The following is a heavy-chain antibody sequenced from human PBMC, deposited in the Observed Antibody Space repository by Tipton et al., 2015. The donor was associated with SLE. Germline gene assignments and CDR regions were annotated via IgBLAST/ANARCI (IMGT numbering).Heavy chain of an antibody. V-gene: IGHV4-38-2*02. CDR2: ISHSGRT. J-gene: IGHJ4*02. CDR1: DYSITSGYF. Sequence: TLSLTCTVSDYSITSGYFWGWLRQTPGKGLEWIGSISHSGRTYYNPSLKSRVSISVHTSKNQFSLKLSSVTAADTAVYYCARHRWLQLGFVDYWGQGTLVTVSS. D-gene: IGHD5-24*01. CDR3: ARHRWLQLGFVDY.